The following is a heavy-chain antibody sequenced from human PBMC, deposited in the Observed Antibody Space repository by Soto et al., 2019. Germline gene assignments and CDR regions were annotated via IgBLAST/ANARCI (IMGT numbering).Heavy chain of an antibody. CDR1: GHSFTSYW. V-gene: IGHV5-51*01. CDR2: ISPGDSDT. Sequence: SLKISRKRSGHSFTSYWIGWVRPVPRKGLEWMGIISPGDSDTRYSPSFQGQATIAPDKSCSTGYRQWSSLKVSDTAMYYCSRGGGRITGITRWFGPWGQGTLVNVSS. CDR3: SRGGGRITGITRWFGP. J-gene: IGHJ5*02. D-gene: IGHD3-16*01.